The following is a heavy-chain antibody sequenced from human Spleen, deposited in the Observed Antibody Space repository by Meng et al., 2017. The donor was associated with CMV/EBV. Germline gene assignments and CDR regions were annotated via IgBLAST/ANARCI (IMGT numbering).Heavy chain of an antibody. CDR3: ATPRAGYASGWSFDY. CDR1: GGSISSSSYY. Sequence: GSLRLSCTVSGGSISSSSYYWGWIRQPPGKGLEWVGSMYFSGSTYYNPSLKSRVTISVDTSKNQFSLKLSSVTAADTAVYYCATPRAGYASGWSFDYWGQGALVTVSS. J-gene: IGHJ4*02. V-gene: IGHV4-39*07. D-gene: IGHD6-19*01. CDR2: MYFSGST.